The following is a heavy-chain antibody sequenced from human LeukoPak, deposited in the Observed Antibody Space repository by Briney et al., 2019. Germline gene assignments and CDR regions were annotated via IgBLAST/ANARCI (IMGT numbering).Heavy chain of an antibody. D-gene: IGHD6-13*01. CDR3: AREQGQHLDHDY. CDR1: GGSFSAYY. V-gene: IGHV4-34*01. J-gene: IGHJ4*02. CDR2: IYYSGST. Sequence: SETLSLTCAVYGGSFSAYYWSWIRQHPGKGLEWIGYIYYSGSTYYNPSLKSRVTISVDTSKNQFSLKLSSVTAADTAVYYCAREQGQHLDHDYWGQGTLVTVSS.